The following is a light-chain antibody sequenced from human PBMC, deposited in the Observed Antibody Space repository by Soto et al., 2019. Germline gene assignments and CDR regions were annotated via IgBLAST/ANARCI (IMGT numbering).Light chain of an antibody. CDR3: SSYTSSITFV. Sequence: QSALTQPASVSGSPGQSITISCTGTSSDVGGYNYVSWYQQHPGKAPKLMIHDVTNRPSGVSNRFSGSKSGNTASLTISGLQAEDEADYYCSSYTSSITFVFGTGTKLTVL. V-gene: IGLV2-14*01. CDR2: DVT. CDR1: SSDVGGYNY. J-gene: IGLJ1*01.